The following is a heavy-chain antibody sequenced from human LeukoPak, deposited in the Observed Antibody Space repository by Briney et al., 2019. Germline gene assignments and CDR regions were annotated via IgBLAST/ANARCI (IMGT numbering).Heavy chain of an antibody. J-gene: IGHJ4*02. CDR3: ARQISGNKDY. CDR2: IFYRESFSYGGTT. V-gene: IGHV4-59*05. CDR1: GVSISGYY. Sequence: SETLSLTCTVSGVSISGYYWIRIRQSPGRGLEYIGSIFYRESFSYGGTTFYNPSLQSRVTISLDTSKNAFSLRLNSVTAADTAVYFCARQISGNKDYWGQGTLVTVSS. D-gene: IGHD1/OR15-1a*01.